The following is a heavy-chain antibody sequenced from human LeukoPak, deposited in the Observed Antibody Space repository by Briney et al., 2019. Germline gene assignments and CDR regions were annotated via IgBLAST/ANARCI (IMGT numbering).Heavy chain of an antibody. D-gene: IGHD3-16*02. CDR1: GFSLSTSGVC. CDR2: IDWDDDK. CDR3: ARDMITFGGVIHPSFDY. Sequence: SGPTLVNPTQTLTLTCTFSGFSLSTSGVCVSWIRQPPGKALEWLARIDWDDDKYYSTSLKTRLTISKDTSKNQVVLTMTNMDPVDTATYYCARDMITFGGVIHPSFDYCGQGTLVTVSS. V-gene: IGHV2-70*11. J-gene: IGHJ4*02.